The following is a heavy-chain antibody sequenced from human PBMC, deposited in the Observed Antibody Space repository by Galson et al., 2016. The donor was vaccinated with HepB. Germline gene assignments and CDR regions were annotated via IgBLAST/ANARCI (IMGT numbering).Heavy chain of an antibody. CDR3: AKDYYDSSGYRSYWYFDL. Sequence: SLRLSCAASGFSVSSNYIIWVRQAPGKGLEWVSAIYSGGNSYYADSVKGRFTISRDNSKNTLYVQMHSLRAEDTAVYYCAKDYYDSSGYRSYWYFDLWGRGTLVTVSS. D-gene: IGHD3-22*01. CDR1: GFSVSSNY. V-gene: IGHV3-53*01. J-gene: IGHJ2*01. CDR2: IYSGGNS.